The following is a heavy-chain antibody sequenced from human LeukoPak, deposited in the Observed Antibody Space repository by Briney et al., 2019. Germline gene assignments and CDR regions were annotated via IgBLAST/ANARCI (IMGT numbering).Heavy chain of an antibody. CDR3: ARASATGYCSGGSCYSGGDY. CDR1: GYTFTSYG. J-gene: IGHJ4*02. CDR2: ISAYNGNT. V-gene: IGHV1-18*01. D-gene: IGHD2-15*01. Sequence: ASVKVSCKASGYTFTSYGIRWVRQAPGQGLEWMGWISAYNGNTNYAQKLQGRVTMTTDTSTSTAYMELRGLRSDDTAVYYCARASATGYCSGGSCYSGGDYWGQGTLVTVSS.